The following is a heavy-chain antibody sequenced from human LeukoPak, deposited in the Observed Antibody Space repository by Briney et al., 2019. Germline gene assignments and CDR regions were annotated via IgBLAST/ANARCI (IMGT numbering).Heavy chain of an antibody. V-gene: IGHV3-15*01. J-gene: IGHJ4*02. CDR2: KSKTEGGTT. D-gene: IGHD3-16*02. CDR3: HVWGTYRYQDY. Sequence: GGSLRLSCAASGFTSSNAWMSWVRQAPGEGLEWVGRKSKTEGGTTDYAAPVTGRFTISRDDSKNTLYLQMNSLITEDTAVYYCHVWGTYRYQDYWGQGTLVTVSS. CDR1: GFTSSNAW.